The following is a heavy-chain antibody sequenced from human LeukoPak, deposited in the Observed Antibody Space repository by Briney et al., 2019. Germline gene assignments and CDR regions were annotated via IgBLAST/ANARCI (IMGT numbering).Heavy chain of an antibody. V-gene: IGHV3-30-3*01. CDR2: ISYDGSNK. CDR3: ARDKNVRGYCSSTSCYPSGY. CDR1: GFTFSSYA. J-gene: IGHJ4*02. Sequence: GRSLRLSCAASGFTFSSYAMHWVRQAPGKGLEWVAVISYDGSNKYYADSVKGRFTISRDNSKNTLYLQMNSLRAEDTAVYYCARDKNVRGYCSSTSCYPSGYWGQGTLVTVSS. D-gene: IGHD2-2*01.